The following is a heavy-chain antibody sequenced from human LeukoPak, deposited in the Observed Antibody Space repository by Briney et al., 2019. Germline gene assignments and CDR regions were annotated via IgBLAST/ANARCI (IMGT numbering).Heavy chain of an antibody. Sequence: GRSLRLSCAASGFTVSSNYMSWVRQAPGKGLEWVSVVYSGGSTHYADSVKGRFTISRDNSKNTLYLHMNSLRAEDTAVYYCATADSGSYYSGFDYWGQGTLVTVSS. D-gene: IGHD1-26*01. V-gene: IGHV3-66*01. CDR1: GFTVSSNY. J-gene: IGHJ4*02. CDR2: VYSGGST. CDR3: ATADSGSYYSGFDY.